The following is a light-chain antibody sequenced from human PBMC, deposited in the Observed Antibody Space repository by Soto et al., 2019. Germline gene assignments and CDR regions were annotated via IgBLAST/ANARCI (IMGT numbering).Light chain of an antibody. CDR1: QSVLSSSNNKNS. CDR2: WAS. V-gene: IGKV4-1*01. Sequence: DIVMTQSPDSLAVSLGERATINCKSSQSVLSSSNNKNSLAWYQQKPGQPPKLLIYWASTRGSGVPDRFSGSGSGTDFTLTISSLQADDVAVYYCQQYYGTPQTFGPGTKVEVK. CDR3: QQYYGTPQT. J-gene: IGKJ1*01.